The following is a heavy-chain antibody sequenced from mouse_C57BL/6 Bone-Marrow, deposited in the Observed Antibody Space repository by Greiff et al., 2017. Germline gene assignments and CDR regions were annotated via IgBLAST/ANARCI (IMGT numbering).Heavy chain of an antibody. CDR2: INPSTGGT. CDR3: ARKVRRIFAY. D-gene: IGHD1-3*01. V-gene: IGHV1-42*01. CDR1: GYSFTGYY. Sequence: EVQLQQSGPELVKPGASVKISCKASGYSFTGYYMNWVKQSPEKSLEWIGEINPSTGGTTYNQKFKAKATLTVDKSSSTAYMQIKSLTSEDSAVYYCARKVRRIFAYWGQGTLVTVSA. J-gene: IGHJ3*01.